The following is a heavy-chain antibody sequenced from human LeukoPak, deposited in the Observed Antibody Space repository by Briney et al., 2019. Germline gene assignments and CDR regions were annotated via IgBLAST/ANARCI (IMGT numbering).Heavy chain of an antibody. CDR1: GFTFSSYG. D-gene: IGHD6-13*01. J-gene: IGHJ4*02. CDR3: ARATSSSWPSGGFDY. V-gene: IGHV3-30*02. CDR2: IRYDGSNK. Sequence: GGSLRLSCAASGFTFSSYGMHWVRQAPGKGLEWVAFIRYDGSNKYYADSVKGRFTISRDNSKNTLYLQMNSLRAEDTAVYYCARATSSSWPSGGFDYWGQGTLVTVSS.